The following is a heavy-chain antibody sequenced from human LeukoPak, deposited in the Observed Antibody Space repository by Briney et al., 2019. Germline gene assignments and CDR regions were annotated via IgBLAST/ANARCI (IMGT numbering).Heavy chain of an antibody. CDR2: IYYSGST. CDR3: ARGQIITIYSGYYYYGMDV. D-gene: IGHD3-3*01. Sequence: SETLSLTCTVSGGSISSYYWSWIRQPPGKGLEWIGYIYYSGSTNYNPSLKSRVTISVDTSKNQFSLKLSSVTAADTAVYYCARGQIITIYSGYYYYGMDVWGQGTTVTVSS. V-gene: IGHV4-59*12. J-gene: IGHJ6*02. CDR1: GGSISSYY.